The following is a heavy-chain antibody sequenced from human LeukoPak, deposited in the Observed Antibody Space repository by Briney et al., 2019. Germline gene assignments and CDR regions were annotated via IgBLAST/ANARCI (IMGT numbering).Heavy chain of an antibody. Sequence: GASVKVSCKASGYTFTDYYLHWVRQAPGQGLEWMGWISAYNGKTDYAQKFQGRVTMTTDTSTSTAYMELRSLRSDDTAVYYCARPDYGGNRGAFDIWGQGTMVTVSS. J-gene: IGHJ3*02. D-gene: IGHD4-23*01. V-gene: IGHV1-18*04. CDR1: GYTFTDYY. CDR3: ARPDYGGNRGAFDI. CDR2: ISAYNGKT.